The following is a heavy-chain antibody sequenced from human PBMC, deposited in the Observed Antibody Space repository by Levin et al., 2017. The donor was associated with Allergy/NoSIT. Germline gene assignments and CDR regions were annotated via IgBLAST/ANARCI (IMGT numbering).Heavy chain of an antibody. CDR3: TRHLKPNRFCNGANCLNWFDS. Sequence: NASETLSLTCSVSGGSISDSNSFHYWGWIRQSPGRRLEWIGSISRGGNTWYSPSLNGRVAITVDKSTNQFSVRLNSGTAADTAIYYCTRHLKPNRFCNGANCLNWFDSWGQGRQVIVSS. V-gene: IGHV4-39*01. CDR2: ISRGGNT. D-gene: IGHD4/OR15-4a*01. CDR1: GGSISDSNSFHY. J-gene: IGHJ5*01.